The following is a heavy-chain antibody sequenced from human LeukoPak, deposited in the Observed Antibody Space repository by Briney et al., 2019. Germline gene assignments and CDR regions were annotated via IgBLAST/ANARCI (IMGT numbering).Heavy chain of an antibody. V-gene: IGHV3-23*01. Sequence: PGGSLRLSCAASGLTFSTYTMSWVRQAPGQGLEWVSAISGDEDYTYYADSVKGRFTISRDNSKNTLYLPMNSLRAEDTAIYHCAKEVLDYEIPYWYFDLWGRGALLTLSS. CDR1: GLTFSTYT. CDR2: ISGDEDYT. CDR3: AKEVLDYEIPYWYFDL. D-gene: IGHD4-17*01. J-gene: IGHJ2*01.